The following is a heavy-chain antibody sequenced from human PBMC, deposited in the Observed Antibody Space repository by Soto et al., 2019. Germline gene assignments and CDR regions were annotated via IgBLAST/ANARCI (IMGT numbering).Heavy chain of an antibody. J-gene: IGHJ5*02. Sequence: SETLSLTCTVSGGSISSGDYYWSWIRQPPGKGLEWIGYIYYSGSTYYNPSLKSRVTISVDTSKNQFSLKLSSVTAADTAVYYCARAAGGYCSGGSCYPNNWFDPWGQGTLVTVSS. D-gene: IGHD2-15*01. CDR2: IYYSGST. CDR3: ARAAGGYCSGGSCYPNNWFDP. CDR1: GGSISSGDYY. V-gene: IGHV4-30-4*01.